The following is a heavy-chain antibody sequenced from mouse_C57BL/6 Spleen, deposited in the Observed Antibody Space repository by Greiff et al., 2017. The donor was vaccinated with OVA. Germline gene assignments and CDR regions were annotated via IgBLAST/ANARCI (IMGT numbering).Heavy chain of an antibody. D-gene: IGHD1-1*01. CDR3: TRDYGSSYPAWFAY. Sequence: QVQLQQSGAELVRPGASVTLSYKASGYTFTDYEMHWVKQTPVHGLEWIGAIDPETGGTAYNQKFKGKAILTADKSSSTAYMELRSLTSEDSAVYYCTRDYGSSYPAWFAYWGQGTLVTVSA. J-gene: IGHJ3*01. CDR2: IDPETGGT. CDR1: GYTFTDYE. V-gene: IGHV1-15*01.